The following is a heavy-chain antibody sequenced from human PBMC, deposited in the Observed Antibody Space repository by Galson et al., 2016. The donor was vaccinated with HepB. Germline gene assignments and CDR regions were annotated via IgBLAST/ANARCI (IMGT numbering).Heavy chain of an antibody. Sequence: SLRLSCAASGFTFNTYGLHWVRQAPGKGLEWVAVISYDGTKKYHADSVKGRFTISRDNSKNTLYLQMNSLRGEDTAVYYCAKRSLAGAADYWGQGTLVTVSS. V-gene: IGHV3-30*18. CDR2: ISYDGTKK. J-gene: IGHJ4*02. CDR3: AKRSLAGAADY. CDR1: GFTFNTYG. D-gene: IGHD2-8*02.